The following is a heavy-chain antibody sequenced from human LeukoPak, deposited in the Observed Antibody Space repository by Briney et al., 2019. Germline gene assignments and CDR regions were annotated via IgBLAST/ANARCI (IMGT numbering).Heavy chain of an antibody. Sequence: SVKVSCKASGGTFSTFAINWLRQAPGQGLEWMGGIIPISGTSKTTQKFQDRVTISADKFTITVFMDLSSLRSEDTAVYYCARQLSAYNMGGDPFNYWGQGTLVTVSS. CDR2: IIPISGTS. V-gene: IGHV1-69*06. D-gene: IGHD3-16*02. CDR1: GGTFSTFA. J-gene: IGHJ4*02. CDR3: ARQLSAYNMGGDPFNY.